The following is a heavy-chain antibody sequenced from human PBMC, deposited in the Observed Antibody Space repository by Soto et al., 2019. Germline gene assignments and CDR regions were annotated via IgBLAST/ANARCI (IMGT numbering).Heavy chain of an antibody. CDR1: GGSISSSNW. CDR3: ARAAMGGSSWPFDY. CDR2: IFHSGST. D-gene: IGHD6-13*01. V-gene: IGHV4-4*02. J-gene: IGHJ4*02. Sequence: SETLSLTCAVSGGSISSSNWWSWVRQPPGKGLEWIGEIFHSGSTNYNPSLKSRVTISVDKSKNQFSLKLSSVTAADTAVYYCARAAMGGSSWPFDYWGQGTLVTVSS.